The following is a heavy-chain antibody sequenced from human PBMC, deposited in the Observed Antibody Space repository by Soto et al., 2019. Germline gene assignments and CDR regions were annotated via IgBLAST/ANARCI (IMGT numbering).Heavy chain of an antibody. V-gene: IGHV4-30-4*01. J-gene: IGHJ5*02. CDR1: GDYIHVGGYY. Sequence: QVQLQESGPGLVKPSQTLSLTCSVSGDYIHVGGYYWTWIRQRPGKGLEWMGDIYYTGKTYYNPSLECRLTISVDRSKNQFSLRLTSVTAADTAVYFCGRDLTSNANCIDPWGQGTLVTVSS. CDR2: IYYTGKT. D-gene: IGHD2-2*01. CDR3: GRDLTSNANCIDP.